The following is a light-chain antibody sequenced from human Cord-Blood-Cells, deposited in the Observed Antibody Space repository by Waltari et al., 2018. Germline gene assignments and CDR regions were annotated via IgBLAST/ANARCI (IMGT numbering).Light chain of an antibody. CDR1: SSNIGAGYD. CDR3: QSYDSSLSGYV. V-gene: IGLV1-40*01. J-gene: IGLJ1*01. CDR2: GNS. Sequence: QSVLTQPPSVSGAPGQRVTISCTGSSSNIGAGYDVHWYQQLPGTAHKLLIYGNSNRPSGVPDRFSGSKSGTSASLAITGLQAEDEADYYCQSYDSSLSGYVFGTGTKVIVL.